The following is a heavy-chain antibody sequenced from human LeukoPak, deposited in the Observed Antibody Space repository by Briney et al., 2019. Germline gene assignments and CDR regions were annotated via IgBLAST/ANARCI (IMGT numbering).Heavy chain of an antibody. Sequence: SETLSLTCAVYGGSFSDYYWSWIRQPPGKGLEWIGEINHSGSTNYNPSLKSRVTISVDTSKNQFSLKLSSVTAADTAVYYCARRSHPYSSAWSRAFDYWGQGTLVTVSP. CDR2: INHSGST. J-gene: IGHJ4*02. CDR3: ARRSHPYSSAWSRAFDY. CDR1: GGSFSDYY. V-gene: IGHV4-34*01. D-gene: IGHD6-19*01.